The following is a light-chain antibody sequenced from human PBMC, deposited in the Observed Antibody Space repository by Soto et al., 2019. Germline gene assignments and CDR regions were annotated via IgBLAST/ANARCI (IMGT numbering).Light chain of an antibody. Sequence: DLQMTQSASSLSASVGDRVTITCRASQSISSNLNWHQHKPGKATKVLTYPASSLQSGVPSRFSGSGSVTDFTLTSSSLLPAQFALYHCQQSYSPPYTFGQAAKREIK. J-gene: IGKJ2*01. CDR1: QSISSN. CDR3: QQSYSPPYT. CDR2: PAS. V-gene: IGKV1-39*01.